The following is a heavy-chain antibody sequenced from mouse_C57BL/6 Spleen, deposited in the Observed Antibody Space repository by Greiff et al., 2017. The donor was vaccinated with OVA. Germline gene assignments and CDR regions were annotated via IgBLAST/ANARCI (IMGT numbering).Heavy chain of an antibody. CDR1: GFTFSSYG. CDR2: ISSGGSYT. D-gene: IGHD1-1*01. J-gene: IGHJ1*03. CDR3: ARQVYGSSYWYFDV. V-gene: IGHV5-6*01. Sequence: EVQLVESGGDLVKPGGSLKLSCAASGFTFSSYGMSWVRQTPDKRLEWVATISSGGSYTYYPDSVKGRFTISRDNAKNTLYLQMSSLKSEDTAMYYCARQVYGSSYWYFDVWGTGTTVTVSS.